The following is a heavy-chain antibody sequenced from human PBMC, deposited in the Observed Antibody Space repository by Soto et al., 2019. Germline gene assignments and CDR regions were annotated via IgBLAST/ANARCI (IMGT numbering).Heavy chain of an antibody. CDR1: GGSISSSSYY. V-gene: IGHV4-39*01. D-gene: IGHD6-6*01. CDR2: IYYSGST. Sequence: PSEPLSLSCTVSGGSISSSSYYWGWFRQPPGKGLEWIGSIYYSGSTYYNPSLKSRVTISVDTSKNQFSLKLSSVTAADTAVYYCASAGEYSSSFDYWGQGTLVTVSS. J-gene: IGHJ4*02. CDR3: ASAGEYSSSFDY.